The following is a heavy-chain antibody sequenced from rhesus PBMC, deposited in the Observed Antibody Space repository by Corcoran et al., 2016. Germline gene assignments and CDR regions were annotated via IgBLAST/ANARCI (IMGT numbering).Heavy chain of an antibody. Sequence: QLQLQESGPGLVKPSETLSVTCAVSGGSISSSYWSWIRQAPGKGLEWIGYIYGSGSSTNYNPSRKSRFTLVVETSKNQLSLKMSSVTTADTAVYYCARVGYSYSYLYFDYWGQGVLVTVSS. J-gene: IGHJ4*01. CDR1: GGSISSSY. CDR2: IYGSGSST. CDR3: ARVGYSYSYLYFDY. D-gene: IGHD5-36*02. V-gene: IGHV4-169*01.